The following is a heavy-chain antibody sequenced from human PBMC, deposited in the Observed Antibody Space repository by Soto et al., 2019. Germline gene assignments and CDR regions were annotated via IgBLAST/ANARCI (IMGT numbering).Heavy chain of an antibody. CDR2: IYSGGST. CDR1: GFTVSSNY. CDR3: ARGWASGYDFDY. V-gene: IGHV3-53*01. Sequence: AGGSLRLSCADSGFTVSSNYMSWVRQAPGKGLEWVSVIYSGGSTYYADSVKGRFTISRDNSKNTLYLQMNSLRAEDTAVYYCARGWASGYDFDYWGQGTLVTVSS. D-gene: IGHD5-12*01. J-gene: IGHJ4*02.